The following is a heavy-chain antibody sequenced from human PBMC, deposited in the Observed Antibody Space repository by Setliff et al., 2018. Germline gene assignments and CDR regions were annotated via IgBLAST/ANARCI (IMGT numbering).Heavy chain of an antibody. CDR1: GGSINEYY. CDR3: TRNFLGWLARF. V-gene: IGHV4-4*07. J-gene: IGHJ4*02. D-gene: IGHD6-19*01. CDR2: IYSDENT. Sequence: SETLSLTCSVSGGSINEYYWSWFRQPAGKGLEWIGRIYSDENTDYNPSLKSRVTMSADTSKNRFSLKLKSVTAADTAVYYCTRNFLGWLARFWGRGTLVTVSS.